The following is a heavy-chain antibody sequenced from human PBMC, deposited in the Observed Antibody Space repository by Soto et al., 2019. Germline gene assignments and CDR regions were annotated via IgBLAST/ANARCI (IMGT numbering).Heavy chain of an antibody. D-gene: IGHD3-22*01. CDR3: ARVGITPITNAMDI. V-gene: IGHV1-2*02. CDR2: INPNSGGT. CDR1: GYTFTGYY. Sequence: ASVQVSCKASGYTFTGYYMNWVRQAPGQGLEWMGWINPNSGGTNYAQKFQGRVTMTRDTSISTAYMELSRLRSDDAAVYYCARVGITPITNAMDIWGQGTMVTVSS. J-gene: IGHJ3*02.